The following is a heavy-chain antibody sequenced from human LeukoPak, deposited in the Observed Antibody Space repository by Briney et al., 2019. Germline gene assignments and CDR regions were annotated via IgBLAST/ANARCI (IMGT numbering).Heavy chain of an antibody. CDR2: ICAYNGNT. D-gene: IGHD3-22*01. V-gene: IGHV1-18*01. CDR1: GYTFTSYG. J-gene: IGHJ4*02. CDR3: ARVQLPYYYDSSGYYAR. Sequence: VASVKVSCKASGYTFTSYGISWVRQAPGQGLEWMGSICAYNGNTNYAQKLQGRVTMTTDTSTSTAYMELRSLRSDDTAVYYCARVQLPYYYDSSGYYARWGQGTLVTVSS.